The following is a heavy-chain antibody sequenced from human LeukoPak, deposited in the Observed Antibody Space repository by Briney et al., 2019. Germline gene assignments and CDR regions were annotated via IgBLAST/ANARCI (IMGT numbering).Heavy chain of an antibody. CDR1: GYTLTELS. Sequence: GASVKVSCKVSGYTLTELSMHWVRQAPGKGLEWMGGFDPEDGETIYAQKFQGRVTITADKSTSTAHMELSSLTSEDTAVYYCATVAQKYCSSTRCYVNLDKWGQGTLVTVSS. D-gene: IGHD2-2*01. CDR3: ATVAQKYCSSTRCYVNLDK. V-gene: IGHV1-24*01. J-gene: IGHJ4*02. CDR2: FDPEDGET.